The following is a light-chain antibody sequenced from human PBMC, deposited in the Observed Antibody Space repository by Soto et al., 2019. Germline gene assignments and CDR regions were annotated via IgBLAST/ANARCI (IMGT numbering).Light chain of an antibody. Sequence: IVLTQSLVTLSLTQGERATLSCRASQSLRATYVAWHQQRPGQAPRLLIYGASFRATGIPARFSGRGSGTDFTLTISSLLSEDFAVYYCHQYYKWPQTFGQGTKVDVK. CDR2: GAS. V-gene: IGKV3D-15*01. J-gene: IGKJ1*01. CDR3: HQYYKWPQT. CDR1: QSLRATY.